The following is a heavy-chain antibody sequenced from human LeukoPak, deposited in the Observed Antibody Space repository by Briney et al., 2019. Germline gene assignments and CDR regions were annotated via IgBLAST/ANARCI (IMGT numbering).Heavy chain of an antibody. J-gene: IGHJ4*02. CDR2: LSGTTGYT. Sequence: PGGSLRLSCAASGFTVSSNYMSWVRQTPGKGLEWVSYLSGTTGYTNSADSVKGRFTISRDNARNSLYLQMNSLRAEDTAVYYCARETSPNSGNYAYWGQGTLVTVSS. D-gene: IGHD1-26*01. V-gene: IGHV3-11*06. CDR3: ARETSPNSGNYAY. CDR1: GFTVSSNY.